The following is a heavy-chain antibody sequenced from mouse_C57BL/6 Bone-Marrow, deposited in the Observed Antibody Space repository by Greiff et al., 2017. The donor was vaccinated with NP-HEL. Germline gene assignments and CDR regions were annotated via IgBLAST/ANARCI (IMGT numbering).Heavy chain of an antibody. CDR2: IYPRSGNT. CDR3: ATYLLRAMDY. V-gene: IGHV1-81*01. J-gene: IGHJ4*01. D-gene: IGHD5-1*01. CDR1: GYTFTSYG. Sequence: QVQLKQSGAELARPGASVKLSCKASGYTFTSYGISWVKQRTGQGLEWIGEIYPRSGNTYYNEKSKGKATLTADKSSSTAYMELRSLTSEDSAVYFCATYLLRAMDYWGQGTSVTVSS.